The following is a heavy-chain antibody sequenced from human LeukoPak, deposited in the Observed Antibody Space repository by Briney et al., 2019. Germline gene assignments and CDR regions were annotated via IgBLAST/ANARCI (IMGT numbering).Heavy chain of an antibody. D-gene: IGHD2-15*01. Sequence: GVSLRLSCAASGFTFSSCAMSWVRQAPGKGLEWVSAISGSGGSTYYADSVKGRFTISRDNSKNTLYLQMNSLRAEDTAVYYCAKGGCSGGSCYYPYYFDYWGQGTLVTVS. V-gene: IGHV3-23*01. CDR1: GFTFSSCA. J-gene: IGHJ4*02. CDR2: ISGSGGST. CDR3: AKGGCSGGSCYYPYYFDY.